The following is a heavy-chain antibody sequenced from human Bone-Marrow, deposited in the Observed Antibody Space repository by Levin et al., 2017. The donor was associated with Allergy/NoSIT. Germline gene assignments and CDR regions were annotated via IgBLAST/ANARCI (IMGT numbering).Heavy chain of an antibody. Sequence: SETLSLTCSVSGGSISTSYNYWSWIRQHPGKGLEWIGFIYYSGTTYYNPSLKSRLTILLDTSKNQFSLELSSVTAADTAVYYCARDRRGSGQTRGMDVWGQGTTVTVSS. CDR2: IYYSGTT. CDR3: ARDRRGSGQTRGMDV. D-gene: IGHD2-15*01. CDR1: GGSISTSYNY. J-gene: IGHJ6*02. V-gene: IGHV4-31*03.